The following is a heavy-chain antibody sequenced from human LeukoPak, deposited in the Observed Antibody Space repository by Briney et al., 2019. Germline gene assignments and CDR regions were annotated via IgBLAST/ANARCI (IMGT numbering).Heavy chain of an antibody. D-gene: IGHD3-10*01. CDR3: ARGFMVRGVAYYGRDV. CDR1: GGSISSGGYS. Sequence: SQTLSLTCAVSGGSISSGGYSWSWIRQPPGKGLEWIGYIYHSGSTYYNPSLKSRVTISVDRSKNQFSLKLSSVTAADTAVYYCARGFMVRGVAYYGRDVWGKGTRVTVSS. J-gene: IGHJ6*04. CDR2: IYHSGST. V-gene: IGHV4-30-2*01.